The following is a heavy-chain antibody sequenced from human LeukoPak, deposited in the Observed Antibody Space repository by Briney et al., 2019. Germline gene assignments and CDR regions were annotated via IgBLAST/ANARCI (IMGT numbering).Heavy chain of an antibody. J-gene: IGHJ4*02. D-gene: IGHD3-22*01. CDR1: GFTFSRYS. CDR3: ARVGPADTYYGSSGLDY. CDR2: ISPHGHST. Sequence: PGGSLRLSCAASGFTFSRYSMHWVRQAPGKGLEFVSAISPHGHSTYYGNSVKGRFTISRDNSKNTLFLQMGSLRPVDMAVYFCARVGPADTYYGSSGLDYWGQGTLVTVSS. V-gene: IGHV3-64*01.